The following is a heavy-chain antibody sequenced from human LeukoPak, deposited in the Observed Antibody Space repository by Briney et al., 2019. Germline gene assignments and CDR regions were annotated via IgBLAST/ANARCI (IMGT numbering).Heavy chain of an antibody. V-gene: IGHV3-30*03. D-gene: IGHD1-26*01. CDR3: ARGGSYYYFDF. Sequence: SLRLSCAASGFTFRSYGMQWVRQAPGKGLEWVAYISDDGNTKYYVESVKGRFTVSRDNSKSTLYLQMDSLRAVDTADYYCARGGSYYYFDFWGQGSLVSVSS. CDR1: GFTFRSYG. J-gene: IGHJ4*02. CDR2: ISDDGNTK.